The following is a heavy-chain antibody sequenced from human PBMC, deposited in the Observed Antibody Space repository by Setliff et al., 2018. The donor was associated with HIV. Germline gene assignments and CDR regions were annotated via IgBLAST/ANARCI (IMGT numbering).Heavy chain of an antibody. CDR1: GGSISTYY. J-gene: IGHJ3*02. CDR2: IYFTGST. D-gene: IGHD1-26*01. V-gene: IGHV4-59*12. CDR3: ARGRASGSYFWVVVNTFDI. Sequence: SETLSLTCTVSGGSISTYYWSWIRQPPGKGLEWIGSIYFTGSTNYNPSLKSRVTISVDTSKNQFSLKLSSVTAADTAVYFCARGRASGSYFWVVVNTFDIWGQGTTVTVSS.